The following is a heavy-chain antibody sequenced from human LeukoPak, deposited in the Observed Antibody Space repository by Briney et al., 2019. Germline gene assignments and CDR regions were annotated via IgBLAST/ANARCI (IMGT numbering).Heavy chain of an antibody. CDR1: GGTFSSYA. Sequence: SVKVSCKASGGTFSSYAISWVRQAPGQGLEWMGGIIPIFGTANYAQKFQGRVTITADKSTSTAYMELSSLRSEDTAVYYCARTYYYGSGSYYSEFDPWGQGTLVTVSS. CDR3: ARTYYYGSGSYYSEFDP. D-gene: IGHD3-10*01. J-gene: IGHJ5*02. V-gene: IGHV1-69*06. CDR2: IIPIFGTA.